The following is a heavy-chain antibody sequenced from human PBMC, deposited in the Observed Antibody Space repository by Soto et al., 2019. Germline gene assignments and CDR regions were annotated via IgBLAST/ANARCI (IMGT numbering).Heavy chain of an antibody. Sequence: GGSLRLSCAASGFTVSSNYMSWVRQAPGKGLEWVSVIYSGGSTYYADSVKGRFTISRDNSKNTLYLQMNSLRAEDTAVYYCARGGNIPVGYYYYYMDVWGKGTTVTVSS. J-gene: IGHJ6*03. CDR3: ARGGNIPVGYYYYYMDV. D-gene: IGHD1-26*01. CDR1: GFTVSSNY. CDR2: IYSGGST. V-gene: IGHV3-66*01.